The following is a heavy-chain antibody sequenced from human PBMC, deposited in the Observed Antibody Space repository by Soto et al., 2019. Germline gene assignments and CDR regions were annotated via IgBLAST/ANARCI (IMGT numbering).Heavy chain of an antibody. CDR2: IYWNDDK. J-gene: IGHJ5*02. V-gene: IGHV2-5*01. CDR1: GFSLSTSGVG. Sequence: QITLKESGPPLVKPTQTLTLTCTFSGFSLSTSGVGVGWIRQPPGKALEWLALIYWNDDKRYSPSLKSRLTITKDTSKNQVVLTMTNMDPVDTATYYCAHSKGPCGGGSCYQGWFDPWGQGTLVTVSS. CDR3: AHSKGPCGGGSCYQGWFDP. D-gene: IGHD2-15*01.